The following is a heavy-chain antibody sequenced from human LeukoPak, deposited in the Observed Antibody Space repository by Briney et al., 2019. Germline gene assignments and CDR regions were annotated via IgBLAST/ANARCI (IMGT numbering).Heavy chain of an antibody. V-gene: IGHV3-33*06. J-gene: IGHJ4*02. CDR3: AKRNSGNYFDD. D-gene: IGHD1-26*01. CDR1: GFTFSNYD. Sequence: GGSLRLSCAASGFTFSNYDMHWVRQAPGKGLEWVAVIWYVGSNKYYADSVKGRFTLSRDNSKNTLYLQMNSLRAEDTAVYYCAKRNSGNYFDDWGQGSLVTVSS. CDR2: IWYVGSNK.